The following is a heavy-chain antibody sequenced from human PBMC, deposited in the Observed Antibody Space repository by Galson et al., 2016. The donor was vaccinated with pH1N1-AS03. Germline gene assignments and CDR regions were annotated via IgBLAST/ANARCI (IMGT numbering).Heavy chain of an antibody. V-gene: IGHV4-61*02. CDR2: IHSSGST. Sequence: TLSLTCTVSGDSINSGNYYWSRIRQPAGKGLEWIGRIHSSGSTDYNSSLKSRVTISVDTSNNEFSLKLSSVTAADPAVYYCARDLGAAGPEDSWGPGTLVTISS. CDR3: ARDLGAAGPEDS. CDR1: GDSINSGNYY. J-gene: IGHJ4*02. D-gene: IGHD6-13*01.